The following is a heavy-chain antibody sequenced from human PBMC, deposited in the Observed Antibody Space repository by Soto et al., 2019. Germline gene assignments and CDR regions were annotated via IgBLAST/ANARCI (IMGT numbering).Heavy chain of an antibody. CDR2: ISAYNGNT. J-gene: IGHJ4*02. CDR3: ARVIGRERYFDY. CDR1: GYTFTSYG. V-gene: IGHV1-18*01. Sequence: APVKGSCKASGYTFTSYGISWVRQAPGQGLEWMGWISAYNGNTNYAQKLQGRVTMTTDTSTSTAYMELRSLRSDDTAVYYCARVIGRERYFDYWGEGTLVTVSS. D-gene: IGHD1-26*01.